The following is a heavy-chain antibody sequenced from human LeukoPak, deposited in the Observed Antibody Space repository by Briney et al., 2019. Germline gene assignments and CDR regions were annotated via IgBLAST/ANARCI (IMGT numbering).Heavy chain of an antibody. J-gene: IGHJ4*02. CDR3: AAATIWGHFDY. CDR2: INPSGGST. V-gene: IGHV1-46*01. CDR1: GYTFTSYY. D-gene: IGHD5-24*01. Sequence: ASVKVSCKASGYTFTSYYMHWVRQAPGQGLEWMGIINPSGGSTSYAQKFQGRVTMTRDTSTSTVYMELSSLRSEDTAVYYCAAATIWGHFDYWGQGTLVTVSS.